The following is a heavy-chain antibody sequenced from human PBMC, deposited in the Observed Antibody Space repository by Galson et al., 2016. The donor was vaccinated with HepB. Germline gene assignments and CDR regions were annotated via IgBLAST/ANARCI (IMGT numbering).Heavy chain of an antibody. CDR3: AKDGYRGSYGDYYGMDV. J-gene: IGHJ6*02. CDR2: ISSSGARA. CDR1: GFTFSIYA. D-gene: IGHD1-26*01. V-gene: IGHV3-23*01. Sequence: SLRLSCAVSGFTFSIYAMSWVRQAPGKGLEWVSAISSSGARAYYAYSVKGRFTISRDNSKNTLYLQMNSLTAEDTAVYSCAKDGYRGSYGDYYGMDVWGQGTTVTVSS.